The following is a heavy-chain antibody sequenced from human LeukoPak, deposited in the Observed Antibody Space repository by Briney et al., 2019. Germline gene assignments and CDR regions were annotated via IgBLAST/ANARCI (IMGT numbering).Heavy chain of an antibody. Sequence: GASVKVSCKASGGTFSSYAISWVRQDPGQGLEWMGGVIPIFGTANSAQKFRGRVTITADKSTSTAYMELSSLRAEDKAVYYCASPLAVGYCSGGSSYVSWGQGTLNTAPS. D-gene: IGHD2-15*01. J-gene: IGHJ4*02. CDR3: ASPLAVGYCSGGSSYVS. CDR1: GGTFSSYA. V-gene: IGHV1-69*06. CDR2: VIPIFGTA.